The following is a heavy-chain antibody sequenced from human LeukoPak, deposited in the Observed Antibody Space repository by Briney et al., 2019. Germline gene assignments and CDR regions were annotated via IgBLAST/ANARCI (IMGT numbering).Heavy chain of an antibody. Sequence: GGSLRLSCAASGFTVSSNYMSWVRQAPGKGLEWVSVIYSGGSTYYADSVKGRFTISRDNSKNTLYLQMNSLRAEDTAVYYCAKVNLGCSSTSCYLYVDPWGQGTLVTVSS. CDR1: GFTVSSNY. J-gene: IGHJ5*02. CDR3: AKVNLGCSSTSCYLYVDP. V-gene: IGHV3-66*01. CDR2: IYSGGST. D-gene: IGHD2-2*01.